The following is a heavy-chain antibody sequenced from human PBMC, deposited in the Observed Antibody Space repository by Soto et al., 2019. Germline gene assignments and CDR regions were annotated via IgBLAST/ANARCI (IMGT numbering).Heavy chain of an antibody. CDR3: ARDRIMITFGGADGWFDT. V-gene: IGHV1-69*13. Sequence: ASVKVSCKASGGTFSSYAISWVRQAPGQGLEWMGGIIPIFGTANYAQKFQGRVTITADESTSTAYMGLSSLRSEDTAVYYCARDRIMITFGGADGWFDTWGQGTMVTVSP. D-gene: IGHD3-16*01. CDR2: IIPIFGTA. CDR1: GGTFSSYA. J-gene: IGHJ5*02.